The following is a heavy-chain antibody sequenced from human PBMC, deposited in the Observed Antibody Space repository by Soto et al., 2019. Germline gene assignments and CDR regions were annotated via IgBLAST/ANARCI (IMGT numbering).Heavy chain of an antibody. V-gene: IGHV3-23*01. D-gene: IGHD3-10*01. CDR1: GFTFSSFA. Sequence: PGGSLRLSCAASGFTFSSFAMSWVRQAPGKGLEWVSAISGSSTTTYYADSVRGRFTISRDNSKNTVFLQMNSLRAEDTAVYYCTKEVRVAVRWGPGTLVTVSS. J-gene: IGHJ4*02. CDR3: TKEVRVAVR. CDR2: ISGSSTTT.